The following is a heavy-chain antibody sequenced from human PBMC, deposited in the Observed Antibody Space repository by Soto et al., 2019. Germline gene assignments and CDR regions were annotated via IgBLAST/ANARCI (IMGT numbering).Heavy chain of an antibody. V-gene: IGHV5-51*01. CDR3: TRQMIQPQMRYNMDV. D-gene: IGHD1-1*01. Sequence: GESLKISCQGSGYSFTNYWVGWVRQIPGRGLEWMGIIHPGDSDTRYSPFFQGQVTISADKSISTVYLQWSSLKASDTAMYFCTRQMIQPQMRYNMDVWGQGTTVTVSS. CDR1: GYSFTNYW. J-gene: IGHJ6*02. CDR2: IHPGDSDT.